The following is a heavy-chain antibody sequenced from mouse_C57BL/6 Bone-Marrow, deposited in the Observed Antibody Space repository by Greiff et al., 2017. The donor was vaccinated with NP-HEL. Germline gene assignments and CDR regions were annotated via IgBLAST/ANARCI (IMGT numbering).Heavy chain of an antibody. V-gene: IGHV1-5*01. Sequence: EVKLVESGTVLARPGASVKMSCKTSGYTFTSYWMHWVKQRPGQGLEWIGAIYPGNSDTRYNQKFKGKAKLTAVTSASTAYVELSSLTNEDSAVYYCTRRGACFGNYVDYWGQGTTLTVSS. D-gene: IGHD1-1*02. CDR2: IYPGNSDT. CDR3: TRRGACFGNYVDY. J-gene: IGHJ2*01. CDR1: GYTFTSYW.